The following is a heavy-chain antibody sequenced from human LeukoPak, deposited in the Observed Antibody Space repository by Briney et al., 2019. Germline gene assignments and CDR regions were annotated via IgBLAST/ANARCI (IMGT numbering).Heavy chain of an antibody. Sequence: GGSLRLSCAASGFTFSSYSMNWVRQAPGKGLEWVSSISSSSSYIYYADSVKGRFTISRDNAKNSLYLQMNSLRAEDTAVYYCAKLYSSNFYGHYYFDYWGQGTLVTVSS. D-gene: IGHD2-2*01. J-gene: IGHJ4*02. CDR1: GFTFSSYS. CDR2: ISSSSSYI. V-gene: IGHV3-21*01. CDR3: AKLYSSNFYGHYYFDY.